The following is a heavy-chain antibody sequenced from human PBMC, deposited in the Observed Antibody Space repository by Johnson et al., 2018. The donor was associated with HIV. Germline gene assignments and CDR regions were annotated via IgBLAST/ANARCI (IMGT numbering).Heavy chain of an antibody. CDR3: AREEGWYYDSSGYYYVGAFDI. Sequence: EVQLVESGGGLVQPGGSLRLSCAASGFTVSSNYMSWVRQAPGKGLEWVTVIYSGVSTYYADSVKGRFTIPRDSSKNTLYLQMNSLRAEDTAVYYCAREEGWYYDSSGYYYVGAFDIWGQGTMVTVSS. CDR1: GFTVSSNY. D-gene: IGHD3-22*01. CDR2: IYSGVST. J-gene: IGHJ3*02. V-gene: IGHV3-66*01.